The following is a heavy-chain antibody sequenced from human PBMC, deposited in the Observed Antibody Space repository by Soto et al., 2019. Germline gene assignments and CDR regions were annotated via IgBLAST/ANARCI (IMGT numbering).Heavy chain of an antibody. CDR1: GFTFSSYD. J-gene: IGHJ4*02. CDR2: ISYDGSNE. V-gene: IGHV3-30*18. D-gene: IGHD3-10*01. Sequence: GGSLRLSCAASGFTFSSYDMHWVRQAPGKGLEWVAVISYDGSNEYYADSVKGRFTISRDNSKNTLYLQMNSLRAEDTAVYFCAKWDYGSGTYSYYIDYSGQGTLVTVSS. CDR3: AKWDYGSGTYSYYIDY.